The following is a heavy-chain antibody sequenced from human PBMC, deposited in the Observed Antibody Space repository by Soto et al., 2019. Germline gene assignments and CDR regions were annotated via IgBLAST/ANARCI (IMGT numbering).Heavy chain of an antibody. CDR1: GGSISSYY. CDR3: ARALVDIVVTTGRRYYFDY. Sequence: QVQLQESGPGLVKPSETLSLTCTVSGGSISSYYWSWIRQPPGKGLEWIGYIYYSGSTNYNPSLKSRVTISVDTSKNQFSLKLSSVTAADTAVYYCARALVDIVVTTGRRYYFDYWGQGTLVTVSS. D-gene: IGHD5-12*01. CDR2: IYYSGST. J-gene: IGHJ4*02. V-gene: IGHV4-59*01.